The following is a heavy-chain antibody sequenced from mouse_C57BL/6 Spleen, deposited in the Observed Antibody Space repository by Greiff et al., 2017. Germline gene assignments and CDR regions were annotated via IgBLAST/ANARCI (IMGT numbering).Heavy chain of an antibody. CDR2: IYPGSGNT. Sequence: VQLQQSGPELVKPGASVKISCKASGYSFTSYYIHWVKQRPGQGLEWIGWIYPGSGNTKYNEKFKGKATLTADTSSSTAYMQLSSLTSEDSAVYYCARSIGYDYDGGFAYWGQGTLVTVSA. CDR1: GYSFTSYY. J-gene: IGHJ3*01. D-gene: IGHD2-4*01. CDR3: ARSIGYDYDGGFAY. V-gene: IGHV1-66*01.